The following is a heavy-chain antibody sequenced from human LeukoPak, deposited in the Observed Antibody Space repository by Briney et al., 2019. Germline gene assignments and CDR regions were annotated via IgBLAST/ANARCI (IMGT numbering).Heavy chain of an antibody. CDR2: IYYSGST. J-gene: IGHJ4*02. Sequence: SETLSLTCTVSGGSISSHYWSWIRQPPGKGLEWIGYIYYSGSTNYNPSLKSRITISVDTSKTQFSLKLSSVTAADTAVYYCARRYCSSTSCPFDYWGQGTLVTVSS. CDR1: GGSISSHY. V-gene: IGHV4-59*11. CDR3: ARRYCSSTSCPFDY. D-gene: IGHD2-2*01.